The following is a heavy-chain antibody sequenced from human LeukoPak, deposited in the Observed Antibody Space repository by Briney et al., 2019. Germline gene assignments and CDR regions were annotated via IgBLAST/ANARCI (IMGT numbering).Heavy chain of an antibody. CDR1: GFTLSTYG. J-gene: IGHJ4*02. D-gene: IGHD1-26*01. V-gene: IGHV3-30*02. Sequence: GGSLRLSCAAYGFTLSTYGMTWVRQAAGTGLEWVAFIRYVGSNKYYADSVKGRFTISRGNSKNTPYLQMNSPRAEDTAVYYCAKTEVEWELLAPLFDYWGQGTLVTVSS. CDR2: IRYVGSNK. CDR3: AKTEVEWELLAPLFDY.